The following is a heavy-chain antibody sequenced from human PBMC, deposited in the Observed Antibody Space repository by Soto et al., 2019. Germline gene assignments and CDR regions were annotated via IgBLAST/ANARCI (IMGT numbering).Heavy chain of an antibody. CDR2: IWYDGSNK. V-gene: IGHV3-33*01. D-gene: IGHD2-2*01. CDR3: AREASDCSSTSCFGYYYYGMDV. J-gene: IGHJ6*02. Sequence: ESGGGVVQPGRSLRLSCAASGFTFSSYGMHWVRQAPGKGLEWVAVIWYDGSNKYYADSVKGRFTISRDNSKNTLYLQMNSLRAEDTAVYYCAREASDCSSTSCFGYYYYGMDVWGQGTTVTVSS. CDR1: GFTFSSYG.